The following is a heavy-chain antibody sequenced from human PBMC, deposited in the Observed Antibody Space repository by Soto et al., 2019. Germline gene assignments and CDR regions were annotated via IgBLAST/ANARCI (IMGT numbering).Heavy chain of an antibody. Sequence: SETLSLTCAVYGASFSGYYWSWIRQPPGKGLEWIGKINHSGSTNYNPSLKSRVAISVDTSKNQFSLNLRSVTAADTAIYYCARGSNGGWYLNDYWGQGTLVTVSS. V-gene: IGHV4-34*01. CDR2: INHSGST. J-gene: IGHJ4*02. CDR1: GASFSGYY. CDR3: ARGSNGGWYLNDY. D-gene: IGHD6-19*01.